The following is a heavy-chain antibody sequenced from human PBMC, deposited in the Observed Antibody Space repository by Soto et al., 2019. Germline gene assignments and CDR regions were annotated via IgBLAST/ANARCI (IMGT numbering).Heavy chain of an antibody. D-gene: IGHD3-10*01. V-gene: IGHV3-30*18. CDR3: AKDLGLVRGARIFDY. J-gene: IGHJ4*02. CDR1: GITFRIYD. Sequence: QVQLVESGGDVVQPGRSLRLSCAASGITFRIYDIHWVRQAPGKGLEWVAVISYDGSNKYYAESVKGRFTISRDNSKNTLHLQMNSLSAEDTAVYYCAKDLGLVRGARIFDYWGQGTLVSVSS. CDR2: ISYDGSNK.